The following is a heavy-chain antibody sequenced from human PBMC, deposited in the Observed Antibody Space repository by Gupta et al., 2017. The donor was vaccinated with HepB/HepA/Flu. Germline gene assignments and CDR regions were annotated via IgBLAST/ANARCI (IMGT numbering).Heavy chain of an antibody. CDR3: ARDLTGSYWDY. V-gene: IGHV3-30*04. CDR1: GFTFISYS. CDR2: ISDDGTKK. D-gene: IGHD1-26*01. Sequence: QVQLVESGGGVVQPGRSLRLSCAASGFTFISYSIHWVRQAPGKGLEWVAVISDDGTKKYYADSVKGRFTISRENSKNTVSLQMNSLRAEDAAVYYCARDLTGSYWDYWGQGTLVTVSS. J-gene: IGHJ4*02.